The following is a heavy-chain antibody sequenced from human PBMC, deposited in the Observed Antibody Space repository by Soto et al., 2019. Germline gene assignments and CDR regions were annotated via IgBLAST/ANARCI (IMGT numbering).Heavy chain of an antibody. CDR2: GST. CDR1: GDSISSHY. D-gene: IGHD5-18*01. V-gene: IGHV4-4*09. CDR3: ARAYSYGSGDFDY. J-gene: IGHJ4*02. Sequence: SETLSLTCTVSGDSISSHYWSWIRQPPGKGLEWIGFGSTKYNPSLKSRVTISVDTSKNQFSLKLSSVTAADTAVYYCARAYSYGSGDFDYWGQGTLVTVSS.